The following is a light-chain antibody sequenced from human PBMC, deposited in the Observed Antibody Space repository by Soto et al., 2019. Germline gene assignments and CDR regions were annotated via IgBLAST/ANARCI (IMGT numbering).Light chain of an antibody. J-gene: IGKJ3*01. CDR1: QSVSSY. Sequence: EIVLTQSPATLYLSPGERATLSCRASQSVSSYLAWYQQKPGQAPRLLIYDASNRATGIPARFSGSGSGTDFTLTISSLEPEDFAVYYCQQRSNWPPLFTFGPGTKVDV. V-gene: IGKV3-11*01. CDR2: DAS. CDR3: QQRSNWPPLFT.